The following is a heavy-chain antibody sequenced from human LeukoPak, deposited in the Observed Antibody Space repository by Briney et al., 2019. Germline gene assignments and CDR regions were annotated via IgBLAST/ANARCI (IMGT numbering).Heavy chain of an antibody. J-gene: IGHJ4*02. CDR1: GGSITSDY. CDR2: IENSGRT. V-gene: IGHV4-59*01. D-gene: IGHD4-23*01. Sequence: SETLSLTCIVSGGSITSDYWSWIRQPPGKGLEWIGYIENSGRTEYNPSLMRRITISVDTSKIQFSLMLSPVTAADTAVYYCARGRYGGYFDCWGQGTLVTVSS. CDR3: ARGRYGGYFDC.